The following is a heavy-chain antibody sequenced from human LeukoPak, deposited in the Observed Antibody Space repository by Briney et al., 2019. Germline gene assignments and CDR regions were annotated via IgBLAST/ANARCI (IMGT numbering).Heavy chain of an antibody. V-gene: IGHV4-38-2*02. CDR2: IYHSGST. J-gene: IGHJ6*02. D-gene: IGHD3-22*01. Sequence: NTSETLSLTCTVSGYSISSGYYWGWIRQPPGKGLEWIGSIYHSGSTYYNPSLKSRVTISVDTSKNQFSLKLNSVTAADTAVYYCARDGAQYDSLDYEGEYYYYFGMDVWGQGATVTVSS. CDR1: GYSISSGYY. CDR3: ARDGAQYDSLDYEGEYYYYFGMDV.